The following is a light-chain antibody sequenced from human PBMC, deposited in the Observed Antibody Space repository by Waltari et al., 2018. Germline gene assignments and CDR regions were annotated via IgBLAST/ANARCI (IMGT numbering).Light chain of an antibody. Sequence: QSALTQPASVSGSPGQSITISCTGTSSDVGGYNYVSWYQQHPGRAPKLLIYEVSKRPSGVVNRLSGAKSGNTASLTISGLQAEDEADCYCSSYTSSISLAFGGGTKLTVL. V-gene: IGLV2-14*01. CDR2: EVS. J-gene: IGLJ2*01. CDR3: SSYTSSISLA. CDR1: SSDVGGYNY.